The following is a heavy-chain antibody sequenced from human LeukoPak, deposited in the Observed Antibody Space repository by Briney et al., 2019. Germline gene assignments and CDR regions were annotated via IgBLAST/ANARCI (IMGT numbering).Heavy chain of an antibody. Sequence: PGGSLRLSCAASGFTFSSYGMSWVRQAPGMGLEWVSGLTSGDTPDYADSVKGRFTISRDNSKNTLCLQMNSLRAEDTAVYYCAKGSYSSGWSWGQGTLVTVSS. CDR3: AKGSYSSGWS. CDR2: LTSGDTP. CDR1: GFTFSSYG. D-gene: IGHD6-19*01. V-gene: IGHV3-23*01. J-gene: IGHJ4*01.